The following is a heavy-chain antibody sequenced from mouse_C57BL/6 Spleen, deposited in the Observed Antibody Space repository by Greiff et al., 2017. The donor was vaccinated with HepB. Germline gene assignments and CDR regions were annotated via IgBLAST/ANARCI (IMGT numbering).Heavy chain of an antibody. CDR1: GYTFTDHT. CDR3: AIRSQVPFAY. V-gene: IGHV1-78*01. CDR2: IYPRDGST. Sequence: VQLQQSDAELVIPGASVKISCKVSGYTFTDHTIHWMKQRPEKGLEWIGYIYPRDGSTKYNEKFKGKATLTADKSYSTAYMQLNSLTAKDSAVYFCAIRSQVPFAYWGQGTLVTVSA. J-gene: IGHJ3*01.